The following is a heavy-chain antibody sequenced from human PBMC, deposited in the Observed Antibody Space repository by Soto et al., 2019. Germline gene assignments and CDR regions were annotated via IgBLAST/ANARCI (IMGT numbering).Heavy chain of an antibody. Sequence: QVQLVASGGGVVQPGRSLRLSCAASGFTFSSYGMHWVRQAPGKGLEWVAVISYDGSNKYYADYVKGRFTIARDNSKNTLYLQMNSLQAEDTAVYYCAKEGTGYSSSWYRWFDPWGQGTLVTGSS. CDR2: ISYDGSNK. CDR3: AKEGTGYSSSWYRWFDP. CDR1: GFTFSSYG. D-gene: IGHD6-13*01. V-gene: IGHV3-30*18. J-gene: IGHJ5*02.